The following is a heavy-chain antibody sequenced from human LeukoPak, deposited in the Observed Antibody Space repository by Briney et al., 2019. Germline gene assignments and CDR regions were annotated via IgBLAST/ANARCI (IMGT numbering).Heavy chain of an antibody. CDR1: GFTFSSYS. CDR2: ISSSSSTI. CDR3: ARAPDSSGYYSHFQH. V-gene: IGHV3-48*01. Sequence: GGSLRLSCAASGFTFSSYSMTWVRQAPGKGLEWVSYISSSSSTIYYADSVKGRFTISRDNAKNSLYLQMNSLRAEDTAVYYCARAPDSSGYYSHFQHWGQGTLVTVSS. D-gene: IGHD3-22*01. J-gene: IGHJ1*01.